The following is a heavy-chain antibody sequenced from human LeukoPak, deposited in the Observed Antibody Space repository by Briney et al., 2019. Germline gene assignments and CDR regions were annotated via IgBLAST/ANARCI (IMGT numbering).Heavy chain of an antibody. D-gene: IGHD3-10*01. CDR2: IYYSGST. CDR1: GGSISSYY. Sequence: SETLSLTCTVSGGSISSYYWSWIWQPPGKGLEWIGYIYYSGSTNYNPSLKSRVTISVDTSKNQFSLKLSSVTAADTAVYYCARATMVRGVIFDYWGQGTLVTVSS. J-gene: IGHJ4*02. V-gene: IGHV4-59*01. CDR3: ARATMVRGVIFDY.